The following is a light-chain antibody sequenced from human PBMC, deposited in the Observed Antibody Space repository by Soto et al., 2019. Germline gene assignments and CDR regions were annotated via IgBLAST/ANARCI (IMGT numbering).Light chain of an antibody. V-gene: IGKV1-8*01. J-gene: IGKJ5*01. CDR3: HQYYSYPIT. Sequence: AIRMTQSPSSFSASTGDRVTITCRASQGISSYLAWYQQKPGKAPKLLIYAASTLQCGVPSRFSGSGSGTDFTLTIGCLQSEDFATYYCHQYYSYPITFGQGKRLVIK. CDR2: AAS. CDR1: QGISSY.